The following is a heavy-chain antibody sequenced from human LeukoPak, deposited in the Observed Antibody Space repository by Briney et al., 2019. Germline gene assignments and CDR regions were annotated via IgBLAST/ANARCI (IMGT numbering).Heavy chain of an antibody. D-gene: IGHD3-10*01. V-gene: IGHV3-23*01. Sequence: PGGSLRLSCAASGFTFNNYAMSWVRQAPGKGLEWVSGISDSGGTTYYADSVKGRFTISRDNSKHTLYLQMNTLRAEDTAVYYCARSLWFGEFPGAGGFDYWGQGTLVTVSS. J-gene: IGHJ4*02. CDR1: GFTFNNYA. CDR3: ARSLWFGEFPGAGGFDY. CDR2: ISDSGGTT.